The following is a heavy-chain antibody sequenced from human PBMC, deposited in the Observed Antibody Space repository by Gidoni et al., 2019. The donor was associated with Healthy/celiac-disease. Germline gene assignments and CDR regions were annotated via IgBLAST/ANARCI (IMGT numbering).Heavy chain of an antibody. V-gene: IGHV3-48*02. D-gene: IGHD3-22*01. Sequence: EVQLVESGGGLVQPGGSLTLSCPASGFTVSSYSINWVREAPGNGLEWVSYISSSSSTIYYADSVKGRFTISRDNAKNSLYLQMNSLRDEDTAVYYCARDGAVIRYWGQGTLVTVSS. CDR3: ARDGAVIRY. J-gene: IGHJ4*02. CDR1: GFTVSSYS. CDR2: ISSSSSTI.